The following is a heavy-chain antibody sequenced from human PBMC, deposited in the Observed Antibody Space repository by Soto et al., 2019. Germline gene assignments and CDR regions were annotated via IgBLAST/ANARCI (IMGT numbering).Heavy chain of an antibody. V-gene: IGHV1-18*01. Sequence: QVQLVQSGAEVKKPGASVKVSCKASGYTFITYVVTLVREAPGHVLDWLGWISTYTGNTRYAERLQGRVTMTTDTTTNTAYMELRNLRSDDTAVYYCARGPTDYYDNSANYFLDYWGQGTLVTVSS. CDR3: ARGPTDYYDNSANYFLDY. D-gene: IGHD3-22*01. CDR2: ISTYTGNT. CDR1: GYTFITYV. J-gene: IGHJ4*02.